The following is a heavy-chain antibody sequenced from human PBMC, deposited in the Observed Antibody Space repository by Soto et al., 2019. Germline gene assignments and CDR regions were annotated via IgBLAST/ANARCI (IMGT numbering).Heavy chain of an antibody. D-gene: IGHD2-2*01. J-gene: IGHJ3*02. V-gene: IGHV3-21*01. CDR2: ISSSSSYI. Sequence: PGGSLRLSCAASGFAFSSYSMNWVRQAPGKGLEWVSSISSSSSYIYYADSVKGRFTISRDNAKNSLYLQMNSLRAEDTAVYYCAIPLTDCSSTSCYFINYAFDIWGQGTMVTVSS. CDR3: AIPLTDCSSTSCYFINYAFDI. CDR1: GFAFSSYS.